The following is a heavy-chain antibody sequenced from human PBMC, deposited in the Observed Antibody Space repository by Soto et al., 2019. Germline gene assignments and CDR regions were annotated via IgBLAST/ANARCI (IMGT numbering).Heavy chain of an antibody. CDR3: ARGWGRIFDY. V-gene: IGHV4-34*01. J-gene: IGHJ4*02. Sequence: QVQLQQWGAGLLKPSETLSLTCAVYGGSFSGYYWNWIRQPPGKGLEWIGEINHSGSTNYNPSLKSRGTLSVDTSKNQFSLTLSSVTAADTAVYYCARGWGRIFDYWGQGTLVTVSS. CDR1: GGSFSGYY. CDR2: INHSGST. D-gene: IGHD7-27*01.